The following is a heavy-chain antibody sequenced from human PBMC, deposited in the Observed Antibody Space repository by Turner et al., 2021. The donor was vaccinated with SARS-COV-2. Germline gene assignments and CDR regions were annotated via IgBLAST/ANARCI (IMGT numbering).Heavy chain of an antibody. D-gene: IGHD3-10*01. CDR1: GFTFSSYG. CDR3: AKDGAPFLLYFGESTFYFDY. CDR2: ISYDGSNK. V-gene: IGHV3-30*18. Sequence: QVQLVESGGGVVQPGRSLRLSCAASGFTFSSYGMPWVRQAPGKGLEWVAVISYDGSNKYYADSVKGRFTISRNNSQNTLNLQMNSLRAEDTAVYYCAKDGAPFLLYFGESTFYFDYWGQGTLLTVSS. J-gene: IGHJ4*02.